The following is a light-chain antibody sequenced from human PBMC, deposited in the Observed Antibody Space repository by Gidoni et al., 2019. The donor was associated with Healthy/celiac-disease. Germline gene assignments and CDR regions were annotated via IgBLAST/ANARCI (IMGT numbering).Light chain of an antibody. CDR3: QPYYSTPPT. CDR1: QSVLYRSNNKNY. J-gene: IGKJ1*01. CDR2: WSS. Sequence: DMVMTQAPDSLAVTLGERATINCRSCQSVLYRSNNKNYLALYQQQPGPPPNLLIYWSSTRESVVPDLFSSSGSAPDFTLTISIHHAEVVAYYYFQPYYSTPPTFGQGTKVEIK. V-gene: IGKV4-1*01.